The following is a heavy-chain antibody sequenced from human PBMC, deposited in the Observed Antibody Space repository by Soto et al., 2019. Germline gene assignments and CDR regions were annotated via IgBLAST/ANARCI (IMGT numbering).Heavy chain of an antibody. CDR2: IYSGGST. CDR1: GFTVSSNY. Sequence: EVQLVESGGGLVQPGGSLRLSCAASGFTVSSNYMSWVRQAPGKGLEWVSVIYSGGSTYYADSVKGRFTISRDNSKNTLYLQMNSLRAEDTAVYYCARMGVITFCYYGMDVWGQGTTVTVSS. J-gene: IGHJ6*02. V-gene: IGHV3-66*01. CDR3: ARMGVITFCYYGMDV. D-gene: IGHD3-16*02.